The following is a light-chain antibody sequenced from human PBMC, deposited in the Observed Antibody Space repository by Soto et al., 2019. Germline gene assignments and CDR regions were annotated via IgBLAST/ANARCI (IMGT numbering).Light chain of an antibody. CDR1: QSVSSN. CDR3: QQYNKWPPT. CDR2: GAS. V-gene: IGKV3-15*01. J-gene: IGKJ1*01. Sequence: EIVMTQSPATLSVSPGERATLSCRASQSVSSNLAWFQQKPGQAPRLLIYGASTRDTGISARFSGSGSGTEFTLTISSLQSGDFAVYHCQQYNKWPPTFXQGTKV.